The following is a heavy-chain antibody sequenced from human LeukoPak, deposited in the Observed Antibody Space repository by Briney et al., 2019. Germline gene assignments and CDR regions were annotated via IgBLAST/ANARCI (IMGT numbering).Heavy chain of an antibody. D-gene: IGHD6-13*01. CDR2: IYSSGST. CDR3: ARSQHPAVKDYYGLDV. CDR1: GFTISNYN. J-gene: IGHJ6*01. V-gene: IGHV3-66*01. Sequence: GGSLRLSCAASGFTISNYNMNWVRQAPGRGLEWVSVIYSSGSTYYVASAKCRFTIPRDTSKNTLYLLMNSLRAEDTAVYFCARSQHPAVKDYYGLDVWGQGTTVTVSS.